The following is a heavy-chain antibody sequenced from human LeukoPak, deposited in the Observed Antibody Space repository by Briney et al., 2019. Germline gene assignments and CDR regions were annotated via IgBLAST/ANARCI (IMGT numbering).Heavy chain of an antibody. CDR2: IWYDGSNK. J-gene: IGHJ3*02. D-gene: IGHD5-24*01. V-gene: IGHV3-33*08. CDR3: ARDLRDGAFDI. Sequence: GGSLRLSCAASGFTFVNYVMTWVRQAPGKGLEWVAVIWYDGSNKYYADSVKGRFTISRDNSKNTLYLQMNSLRAEDTAVYYCARDLRDGAFDIWGQGTMVTVSS. CDR1: GFTFVNYV.